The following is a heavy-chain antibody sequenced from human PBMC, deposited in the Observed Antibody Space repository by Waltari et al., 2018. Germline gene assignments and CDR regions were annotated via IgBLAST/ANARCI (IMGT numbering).Heavy chain of an antibody. CDR3: ASRIMITFGGVIVITDYFDY. D-gene: IGHD3-16*02. Sequence: QLQLQESGPGLVKPSETLSLTCTVSGGSISSSSYYWGWIRQPPGKGLEWIGSIYYSGSTYYNPSLKSRVTISVDTSKNQFSLKLSSVTAADTAVYYCASRIMITFGGVIVITDYFDYWGQGTLVTVSS. J-gene: IGHJ4*02. CDR1: GGSISSSSYY. V-gene: IGHV4-39*01. CDR2: IYYSGST.